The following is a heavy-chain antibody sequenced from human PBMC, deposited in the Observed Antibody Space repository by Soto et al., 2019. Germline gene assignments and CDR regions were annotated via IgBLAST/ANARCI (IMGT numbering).Heavy chain of an antibody. CDR3: ARDGREWIRLRTLDY. J-gene: IGHJ4*02. CDR1: GFTFSDYY. D-gene: IGHD5-12*01. Sequence: PGGSLRLSCAASGFTFSDYYMSWIRQAPGKGLEWVSYISSSSSYTNYADSVKGRFTISRDNAKNSLYLQMNSLRAEDTAVYYCARDGREWIRLRTLDYWGQGTLVTASS. CDR2: ISSSSSYT. V-gene: IGHV3-11*06.